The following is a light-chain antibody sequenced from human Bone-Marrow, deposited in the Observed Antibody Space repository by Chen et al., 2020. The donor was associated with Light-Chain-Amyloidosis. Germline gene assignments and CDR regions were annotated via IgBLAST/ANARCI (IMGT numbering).Light chain of an antibody. Sequence: EIVLTQSPGTLSLSPGEGANLSCRASQTMSSNYLTWYQQKFGQAPRLLIYGSSSSATGIPDRCPGSGSGTDFTLTINRLEPEDFAMYYCQQYGTSPLTFGGGTKVEIK. V-gene: IGKV3-20*01. CDR1: QTMSSNY. J-gene: IGKJ4*01. CDR2: GSS. CDR3: QQYGTSPLT.